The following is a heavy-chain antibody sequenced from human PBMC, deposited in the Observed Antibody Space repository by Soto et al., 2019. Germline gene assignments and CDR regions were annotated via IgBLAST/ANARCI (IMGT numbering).Heavy chain of an antibody. CDR3: ASDLEVTIFGVVPI. CDR2: IHNNDDT. Sequence: GGSLRLSCVASGFSLSSHYMNWVRQAPGKGLEWVSVIHNNDDTYYADSVKGRFTLSRDNYKNTLYLQMNSLRAEDTAVYFCASDLEVTIFGVVPIWGQGTLVTVSS. CDR1: GFSLSSHY. D-gene: IGHD3-3*01. V-gene: IGHV3-66*01. J-gene: IGHJ4*02.